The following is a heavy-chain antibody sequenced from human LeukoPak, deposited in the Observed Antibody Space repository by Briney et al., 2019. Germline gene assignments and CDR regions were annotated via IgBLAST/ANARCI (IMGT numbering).Heavy chain of an antibody. D-gene: IGHD5-18*01. CDR1: GFTFSAYN. CDR3: ARDPISADTAIDQFDY. Sequence: GGSLRLSCAASGFTFSAYNMNWVRRTPGKGLEWVSSITTSSSYVFYADSVRGRFTISRDNAKNSLYLQMNSLRAEDTAVYYCARDPISADTAIDQFDYWGQGTLVTVSS. V-gene: IGHV3-21*01. CDR2: ITTSSSYV. J-gene: IGHJ4*02.